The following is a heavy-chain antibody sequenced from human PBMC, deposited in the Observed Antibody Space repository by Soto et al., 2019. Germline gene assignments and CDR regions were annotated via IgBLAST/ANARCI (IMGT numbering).Heavy chain of an antibody. V-gene: IGHV4-39*01. Sequence: TSETLSLTSTVSGGSISSSSYYWGWISQPPGKGLEWIGSIYYSGSTYYNPSLKSRGTISVDTSKNQFSLKLRSVTAADTAVYYCARLTNYYDSSGYYYDDYYGMDVWGQGTTVTRLL. CDR2: IYYSGST. J-gene: IGHJ6*02. D-gene: IGHD3-22*01. CDR3: ARLTNYYDSSGYYYDDYYGMDV. CDR1: GGSISSSSYY.